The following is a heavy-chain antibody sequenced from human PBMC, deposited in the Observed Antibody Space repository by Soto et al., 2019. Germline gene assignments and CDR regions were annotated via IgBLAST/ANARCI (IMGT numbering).Heavy chain of an antibody. D-gene: IGHD2-15*01. CDR2: IYYSGST. V-gene: IGHV4-31*03. J-gene: IGHJ4*02. CDR3: ARDAKGSSYFDY. CDR1: GGSISSGGYY. Sequence: PSETLSLTCTVSGGSISSGGYYWSWIRQHPGKGLEWIGYIYYSGSTYYNPSLKSRVTISVDTSKNQFSLKLSSVTAADTAVYYCARDAKGSSYFDYWGQGALVTVSS.